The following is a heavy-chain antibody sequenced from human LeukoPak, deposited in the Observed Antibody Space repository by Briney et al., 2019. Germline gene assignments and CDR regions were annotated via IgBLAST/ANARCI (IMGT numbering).Heavy chain of an antibody. CDR3: ARIVGASPSADAFDI. CDR1: GGTFSSYA. CDR2: IIPIFGTA. D-gene: IGHD1-26*01. V-gene: IGHV1-69*13. J-gene: IGHJ3*02. Sequence: SVKVSCMASGGTFSSYAISWVRQAPGQGLEWMGGIIPIFGTANYAQKFQGRVTITADESTSTAYMELSSLRSEDTAVYYCARIVGASPSADAFDIWGQGTMVTVSS.